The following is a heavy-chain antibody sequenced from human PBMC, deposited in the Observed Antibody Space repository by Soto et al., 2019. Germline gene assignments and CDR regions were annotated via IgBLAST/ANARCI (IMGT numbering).Heavy chain of an antibody. Sequence: EVQLLESGGGLIQPGESLRLSCAVSGFTFSSYAMNWVRQAPGKGLERVAAISGSGISINYADSVKGRFTISRDNSKNTLYLQMNSLRTEDTAVYYCAKALRDIVLMGRCDYWGQGTLVTVSS. CDR3: AKALRDIVLMGRCDY. V-gene: IGHV3-23*01. J-gene: IGHJ4*02. CDR2: ISGSGISI. D-gene: IGHD2-8*01. CDR1: GFTFSSYA.